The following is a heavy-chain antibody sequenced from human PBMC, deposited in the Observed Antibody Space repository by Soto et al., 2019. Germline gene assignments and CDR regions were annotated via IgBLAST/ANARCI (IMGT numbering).Heavy chain of an antibody. V-gene: IGHV3-74*01. D-gene: IGHD4-17*01. CDR3: ARASTVINPQWYFAV. J-gene: IGHJ2*01. Sequence: EVQLVESGGGLVQPGGSLRLSCAASGFSLSSYWMHWVRQAPGKGLVWVSRINSDGSTTSYADSVKGRFTISRDNAKNTLYPQMTSLTAEYTAVYYCARASTVINPQWYFAVLGRGTLVTVSS. CDR2: INSDGSTT. CDR1: GFSLSSYW.